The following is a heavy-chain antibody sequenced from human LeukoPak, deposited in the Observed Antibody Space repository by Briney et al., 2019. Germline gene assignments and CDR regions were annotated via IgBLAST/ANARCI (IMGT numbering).Heavy chain of an antibody. CDR1: GFTFDDYA. J-gene: IGHJ4*02. CDR3: AKDDSSGYYRWYYFDY. D-gene: IGHD3-22*01. Sequence: GGSLRLSCAASGFTFDDYAMHWVRQAPGKGLEWVSGISWNSGSISYADSVKGRFTISSDNAKNSLYLQMNSLRAEDTALYYCAKDDSSGYYRWYYFDYWGQGTLVTVSS. CDR2: ISWNSGSI. V-gene: IGHV3-9*01.